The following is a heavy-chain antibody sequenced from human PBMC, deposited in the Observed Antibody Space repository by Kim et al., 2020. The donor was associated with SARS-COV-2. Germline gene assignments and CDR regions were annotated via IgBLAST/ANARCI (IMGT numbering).Heavy chain of an antibody. CDR2: IYYSGST. CDR3: ARLYRRSPLSWFDP. V-gene: IGHV4-59*08. J-gene: IGHJ5*02. CDR1: GGSISSYY. Sequence: SETLSLTCTVSGGSISSYYWSWIRQPPGKGLEWIGYIYYSGSTNYNPSLKSRVTISVDTSKNQFSLKLSSVTAADTAVYYCARLYRRSPLSWFDPWGQGTLVTVSS. D-gene: IGHD3-9*01.